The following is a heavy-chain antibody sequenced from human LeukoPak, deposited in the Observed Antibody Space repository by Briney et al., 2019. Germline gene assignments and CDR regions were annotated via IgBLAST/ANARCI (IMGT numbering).Heavy chain of an antibody. J-gene: IGHJ4*02. CDR2: IWYGGSNK. Sequence: AGGSLRLSCAASGFTFSSYGMHWVRQAPGKGLEWVAVIWYGGSNKYYADSVKGRFTISRDNSKNTLYLQMNSLRAEDTAVYYCARGGNGDSAVDYWGQGTLVTVSS. D-gene: IGHD4-17*01. CDR1: GFTFSSYG. CDR3: ARGGNGDSAVDY. V-gene: IGHV3-33*08.